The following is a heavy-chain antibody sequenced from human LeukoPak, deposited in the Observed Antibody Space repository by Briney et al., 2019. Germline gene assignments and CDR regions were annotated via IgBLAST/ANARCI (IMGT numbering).Heavy chain of an antibody. CDR1: GHIFTNYA. CDR2: ITAGNGIR. J-gene: IGHJ4*02. CDR3: ARGIAVADPQDRFDY. Sequence: ASVKVSCKASGHIFTNYAIHWVRQAPGQRLEWMGWITAGNGIRGYSQMFQGRVTFTRDTSANTAYMEMTNLRSEDTAVYYCARGIAVADPQDRFDYWGQGTLVTVSS. D-gene: IGHD6-19*01. V-gene: IGHV1-3*01.